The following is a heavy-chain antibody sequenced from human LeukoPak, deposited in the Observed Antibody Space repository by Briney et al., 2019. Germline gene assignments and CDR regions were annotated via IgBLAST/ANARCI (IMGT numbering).Heavy chain of an antibody. Sequence: AETLSLTCAVYSGSFSGYYWSWIRQPPGKGLEWIGEIYHSGSTNYNPSLKSRVTISVDTSKNQFSLKLSSVTAADTAVYYCARGFATMVRGVVLDFWGQGTLVTVSS. J-gene: IGHJ4*02. CDR3: ARGFATMVRGVVLDF. D-gene: IGHD3-10*01. CDR1: SGSFSGYY. V-gene: IGHV4-34*01. CDR2: IYHSGST.